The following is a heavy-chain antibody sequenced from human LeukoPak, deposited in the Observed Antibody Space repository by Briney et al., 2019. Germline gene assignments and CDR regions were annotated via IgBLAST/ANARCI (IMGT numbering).Heavy chain of an antibody. CDR3: ARVGGTSLNDHFVY. D-gene: IGHD1-26*01. CDR2: IDRSDSDT. Sequence: GESLKISCQGSGYSFSTYWIGWVRQRPGEGLEWMGIIDRSDSDTRNNPAFRGQVYISVDKSVSTAYLNWNSLKDTDTAMYYCARVGGTSLNDHFVYWGQGTLVSVSA. J-gene: IGHJ4*02. CDR1: GYSFSTYW. V-gene: IGHV5-51*01.